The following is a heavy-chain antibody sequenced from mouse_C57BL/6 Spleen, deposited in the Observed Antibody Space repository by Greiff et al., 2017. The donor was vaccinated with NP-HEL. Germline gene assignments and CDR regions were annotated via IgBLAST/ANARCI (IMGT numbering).Heavy chain of an antibody. CDR1: GFNFKNTY. V-gene: IGHV14-3*01. D-gene: IGHD2-3*01. CDR2: IDPANGNT. CDR3: ARSDGYFWYFDV. Sequence: VQLQQSVAELVRPGASVKLSCTASGFNFKNTYMHWVKQRPEQGLEWIGRIDPANGNTKYAPKFQGKATITADTSSNTAYLQLSSLTSEDTAIYYCARSDGYFWYFDVWGTGTTVTVSS. J-gene: IGHJ1*03.